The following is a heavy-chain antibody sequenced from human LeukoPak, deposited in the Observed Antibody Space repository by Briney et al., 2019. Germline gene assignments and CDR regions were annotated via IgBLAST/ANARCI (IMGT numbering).Heavy chain of an antibody. J-gene: IGHJ4*02. V-gene: IGHV3-64*01. D-gene: IGHD6-19*01. CDR2: ISSNGGST. Sequence: GGSLRLSCAASGFTFSSYAMHWVRQAPGKGLEYVSAISSNGGSTYYANSVKGRFTISRDNSKNTLYLQMKGLRAEDTAVYYCVKDSVVVAGLVNYFDYWGQGTLVTVSS. CDR1: GFTFSSYA. CDR3: VKDSVVVAGLVNYFDY.